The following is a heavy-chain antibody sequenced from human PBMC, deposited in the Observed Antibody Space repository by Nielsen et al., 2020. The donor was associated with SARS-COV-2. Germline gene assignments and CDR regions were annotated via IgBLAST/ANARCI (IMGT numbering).Heavy chain of an antibody. CDR2: IWYDGSNK. V-gene: IGHV3-33*03. CDR3: AKGEGAFYFDY. Sequence: GESLKISCAASGFTFSSYGMHWVRQAPGKGLEWVAVIWYDGSNKYYADSVKGRFTISRDNSKNSLYLQMNSLRTEDTALYYCAKGEGAFYFDYWGQGTLVTVSS. D-gene: IGHD1-26*01. J-gene: IGHJ4*02. CDR1: GFTFSSYG.